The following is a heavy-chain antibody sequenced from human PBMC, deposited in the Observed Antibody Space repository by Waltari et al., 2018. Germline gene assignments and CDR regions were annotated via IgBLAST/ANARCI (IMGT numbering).Heavy chain of an antibody. V-gene: IGHV3-53*02. J-gene: IGHJ4*02. Sequence: EVRLVETGGGLIQPGGSLRLSWAASGLPVRSDFMCWVRQAPGKGMEGVSVIYSGGSTYYADSVKGRFNISRDNSKNTVYLQMKSLRVEDTAVYYCAREGVDTANDYWGQGTLVTVSS. CDR3: AREGVDTANDY. D-gene: IGHD5-18*01. CDR1: GLPVRSDF. CDR2: IYSGGST.